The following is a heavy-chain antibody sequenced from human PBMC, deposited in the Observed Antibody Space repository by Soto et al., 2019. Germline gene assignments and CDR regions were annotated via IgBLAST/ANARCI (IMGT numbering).Heavy chain of an antibody. CDR2: IYYSGST. CDR1: GGSISSGGYY. J-gene: IGHJ4*02. CDR3: ASLAFYDSSGYTGSFDY. V-gene: IGHV4-31*03. Sequence: SETLSLTCTVSGGSISSGGYYWSWIRQHPGKGLEWIGYIYYSGSTYYNPSLKSRVTISVDTSKNQFSLKLSSVTAADTAVYYCASLAFYDSSGYTGSFDYWGQGTLVTVS. D-gene: IGHD3-22*01.